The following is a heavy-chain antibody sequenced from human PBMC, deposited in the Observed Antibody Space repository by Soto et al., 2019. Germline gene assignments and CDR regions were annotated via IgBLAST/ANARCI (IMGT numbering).Heavy chain of an antibody. V-gene: IGHV3-7*05. CDR1: GFTFSSYW. CDR3: ARDASVVVTAIGDAFDI. J-gene: IGHJ3*02. Sequence: GSLRLSCAASGFTFSSYWMSWVRQAPGKGLEWVANIKQDGSEKYYVDSVKGRFTISRDNAKNSLYLQMNSLRAEDTAVYYCARDASVVVTAIGDAFDIWGQGTMVTVSS. D-gene: IGHD2-21*02. CDR2: IKQDGSEK.